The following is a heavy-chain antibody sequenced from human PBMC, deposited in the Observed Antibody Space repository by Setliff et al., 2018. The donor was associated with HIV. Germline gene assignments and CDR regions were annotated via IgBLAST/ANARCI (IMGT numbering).Heavy chain of an antibody. CDR1: GYTFTSYA. Sequence: ASVKVSCKASGYTFTSYAMNWVRQAPGQGLEWMGWINTNTGNPTYAQGFTGRFVFSLGTSVSTAYLQISSLKAEDTAVYYCARDRASFMVRGVMEAFDIWGQGTMVTVSS. D-gene: IGHD3-10*01. J-gene: IGHJ3*02. CDR2: INTNTGNP. CDR3: ARDRASFMVRGVMEAFDI. V-gene: IGHV7-4-1*02.